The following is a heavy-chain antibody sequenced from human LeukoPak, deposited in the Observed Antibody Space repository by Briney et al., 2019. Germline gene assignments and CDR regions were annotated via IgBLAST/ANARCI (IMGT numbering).Heavy chain of an antibody. CDR2: ISYDGSNK. V-gene: IGHV3-30*18. Sequence: GGSLRLSCAASGFTFTSYAMHWVRQAPGKGLEWVAVISYDGSNKYYADSVKGRFTISRDNSKNTLYLQMNSLRAEDTAVYYCAKGLRSGYDLGIFDYWGQGTLVTVSS. D-gene: IGHD5-12*01. CDR1: GFTFTSYA. CDR3: AKGLRSGYDLGIFDY. J-gene: IGHJ4*02.